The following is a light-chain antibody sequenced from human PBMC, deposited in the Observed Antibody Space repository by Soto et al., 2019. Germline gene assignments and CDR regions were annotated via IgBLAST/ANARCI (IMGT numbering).Light chain of an antibody. CDR2: GAS. J-gene: IGKJ1*01. Sequence: EIVLTQSRAAVSLSPGERATLSCRAIQSVTKNFLAWYQQKPGQAPRLLTYGASSRATGIPDRFSGSGSGTDFTLTISRLEPEDFAVYYCQQYGNSPWTFGQGTKVDIK. CDR1: QSVTKNF. CDR3: QQYGNSPWT. V-gene: IGKV3-20*01.